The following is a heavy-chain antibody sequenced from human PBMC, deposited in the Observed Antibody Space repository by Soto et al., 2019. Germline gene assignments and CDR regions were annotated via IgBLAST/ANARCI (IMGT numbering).Heavy chain of an antibody. Sequence: GELQQWGTGLLKPSETLSLNCSVYGGSSRAYHWSWIRQSPGEGLEWIGEFSYSGSLNYNPSLKGRVAVSLETYTNHFSLKRTSVTAADTAVYFCAGGPRYWSFALWGRGTLVTVS. V-gene: IGHV4-34*01. J-gene: IGHJ2*01. CDR3: AGGPRYWSFAL. CDR2: FSYSGSL. CDR1: GGSSRAYH. D-gene: IGHD1-20*01.